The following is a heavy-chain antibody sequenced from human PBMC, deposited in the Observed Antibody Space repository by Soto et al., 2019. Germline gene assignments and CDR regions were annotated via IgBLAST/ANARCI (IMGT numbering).Heavy chain of an antibody. CDR1: GGTFSSYP. J-gene: IGHJ6*02. Sequence: QVQLVQSGAEVKKPGSSVKVSCEASGGTFSSYPINWVRQAPVQGLEWMGGIIPFFGTSNYEQKFQGRVTITADDSTSEAYMEMRRLRSEDTAVYYCARVGHITNYGMAVWGQGTTVTVSS. D-gene: IGHD1-26*01. V-gene: IGHV1-69*01. CDR3: ARVGHITNYGMAV. CDR2: IIPFFGTS.